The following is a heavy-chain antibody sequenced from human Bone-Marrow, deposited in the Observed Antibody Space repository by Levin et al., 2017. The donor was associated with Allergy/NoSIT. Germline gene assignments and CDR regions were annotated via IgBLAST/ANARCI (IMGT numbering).Heavy chain of an antibody. D-gene: IGHD3-10*01. V-gene: IGHV4-4*02. CDR2: IHHSGST. CDR3: AKLGSISVFRGPDVMTSRVFDY. J-gene: IGHJ4*02. CDR1: NDSISNSNW. Sequence: NPGGSLRLSCAVSNDSISNSNWWTWVRQPPGKGLEWIGEIHHSGSTNYNPSLKSRVVISVDKSKNQISLTLSSVSAADTAVYYCAKLGSISVFRGPDVMTSRVFDYWGPGILVTASS.